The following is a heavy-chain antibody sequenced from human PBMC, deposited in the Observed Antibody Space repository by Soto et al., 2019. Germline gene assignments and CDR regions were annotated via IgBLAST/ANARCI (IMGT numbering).Heavy chain of an antibody. D-gene: IGHD1-26*01. CDR3: ARAHPSGSYYYGMDV. V-gene: IGHV1-69*13. Sequence: SVKVSCKASGGTLSSYAISWVRQDTGQGLEWMGGIIPIFGTANYAQKFQGRVTITADESTSTAYMELSSLRSEDTAVYYCARAHPSGSYYYGMDVWGQGTTVTV. CDR1: GGTLSSYA. CDR2: IIPIFGTA. J-gene: IGHJ6*01.